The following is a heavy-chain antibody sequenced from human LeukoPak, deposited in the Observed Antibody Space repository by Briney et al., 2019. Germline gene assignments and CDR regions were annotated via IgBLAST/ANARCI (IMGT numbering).Heavy chain of an antibody. CDR1: GDSVSSNSVT. Sequence: SQTLSLTCAISGDSVSSNSVTWNWIRQSPSRGLEWLGRTYCRSTWYNDYAVSVRGRITVNPDTSKNQFSLKLSSVTAADTAVYYCARGKSWYRRAQDRDWFDPWGQGTLVTVSS. CDR2: TYCRSTWYN. D-gene: IGHD1-14*01. CDR3: ARGKSWYRRAQDRDWFDP. J-gene: IGHJ5*02. V-gene: IGHV6-1*01.